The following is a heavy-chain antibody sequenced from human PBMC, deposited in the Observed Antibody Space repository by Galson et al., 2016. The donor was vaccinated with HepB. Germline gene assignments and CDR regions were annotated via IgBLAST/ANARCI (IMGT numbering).Heavy chain of an antibody. V-gene: IGHV3-23*01. D-gene: IGHD6-13*01. Sequence: SLRLSCAASGFTFSSYAMSWVRQAPGKGLEWVSAISGSGDTTYYADSVKGRFSISRDNSKNTLYLQMSSLTAEDTAVYYCAKWSDPAATYWGQGALVTVSS. CDR1: GFTFSSYA. CDR2: ISGSGDTT. J-gene: IGHJ4*02. CDR3: AKWSDPAATY.